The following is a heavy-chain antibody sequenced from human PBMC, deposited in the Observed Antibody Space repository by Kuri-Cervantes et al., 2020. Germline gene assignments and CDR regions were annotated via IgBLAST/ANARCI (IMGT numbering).Heavy chain of an antibody. V-gene: IGHV3-23*01. J-gene: IGHJ3*02. CDR2: ISGSSGST. Sequence: GESLKISCAASGFTFSSYAMSWVRQAPGKGLELVSAISGSSGSTYYADSVKGRFTISRDNSKNTLYLQMNSLRAEYTAVYYCAKDHRYYDILTGYYLTDAFDIWGQGTMVTVSS. CDR3: AKDHRYYDILTGYYLTDAFDI. D-gene: IGHD3-9*01. CDR1: GFTFSSYA.